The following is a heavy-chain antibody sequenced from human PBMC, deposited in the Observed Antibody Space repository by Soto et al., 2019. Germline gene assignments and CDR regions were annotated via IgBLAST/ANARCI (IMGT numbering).Heavy chain of an antibody. CDR3: ATRYSYVHF. V-gene: IGHV1-2*06. CDR1: GYAFTGYY. D-gene: IGHD5-18*01. Sequence: GASVKVSCKSSGYAFTGYYIHWVRQAPGQGLEWMGRINPNSGETNYAQKFQGRVTMTRDTSFSTAYMELSSLRSDDTAVYYCATRYSYVHFWGQGTLVTFYS. CDR2: INPNSGET. J-gene: IGHJ4*02.